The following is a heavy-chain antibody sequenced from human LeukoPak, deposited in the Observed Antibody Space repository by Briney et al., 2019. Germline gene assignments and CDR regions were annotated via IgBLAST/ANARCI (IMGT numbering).Heavy chain of an antibody. CDR1: GFTLSSYW. V-gene: IGHV3-74*01. D-gene: IGHD3-10*01. Sequence: TGGSLRLSCAASGFTLSSYWMQWVRQAPGKGLVWVSRIDGDGSSTNYADSVKGRFTISRDNAKNTLYLQMNSLRAEDTAVYYCESDRGDASDIWGQGTMVTVSS. J-gene: IGHJ3*02. CDR3: ESDRGDASDI. CDR2: IDGDGSST.